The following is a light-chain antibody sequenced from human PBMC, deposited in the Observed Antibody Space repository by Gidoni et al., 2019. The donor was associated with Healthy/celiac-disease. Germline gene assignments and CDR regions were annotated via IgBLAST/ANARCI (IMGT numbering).Light chain of an antibody. J-gene: IGKJ2*04. CDR1: QSVSSSY. CDR2: GAS. Sequence: DIVLTQSPGTLSLSPGERATLSCRASQSVSSSYLAWYQQKPGQAPRLLIYGASSRATGIPDRLSGSGSGTDFTLTISRLEPEDFAVDYCQQYGSSRMCSFGQGTKLEIK. CDR3: QQYGSSRMCS. V-gene: IGKV3-20*01.